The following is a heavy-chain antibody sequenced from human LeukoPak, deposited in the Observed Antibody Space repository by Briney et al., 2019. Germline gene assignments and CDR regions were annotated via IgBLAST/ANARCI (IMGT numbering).Heavy chain of an antibody. CDR3: ARVRYYYDSSGYTSGRSEDY. Sequence: SETLSLTCAVYGGSFGGYYWSWIRQPPGKGLEWIGEINHSGSTNYNPSPKSRVTISVDTSKNQFSLKLSSVTAADTAVYYCARVRYYYDSSGYTSGRSEDYWGQGTLVTVSS. D-gene: IGHD3-22*01. CDR1: GGSFGGYY. CDR2: INHSGST. V-gene: IGHV4-34*01. J-gene: IGHJ4*02.